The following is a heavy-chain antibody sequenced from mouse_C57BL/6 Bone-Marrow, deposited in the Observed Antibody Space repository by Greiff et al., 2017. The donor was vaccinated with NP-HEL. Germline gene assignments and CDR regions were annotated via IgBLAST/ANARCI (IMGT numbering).Heavy chain of an antibody. CDR3: ARFPYYYSSRGDYDV. Sequence: QVQLQQSGAELARPGASVKLSCKASGYTFTSYGISWVKQRTGQGLEWIGEIYPRSGNTYYNETFKGKATLTADKSSSTAYMKLRSLTSEDSAVYFCARFPYYYSSRGDYDVWGTGTTVTVSS. CDR1: GYTFTSYG. J-gene: IGHJ1*03. D-gene: IGHD1-1*01. V-gene: IGHV1-81*01. CDR2: IYPRSGNT.